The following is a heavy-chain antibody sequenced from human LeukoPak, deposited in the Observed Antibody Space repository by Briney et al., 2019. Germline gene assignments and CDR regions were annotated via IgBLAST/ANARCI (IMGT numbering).Heavy chain of an antibody. D-gene: IGHD2-2*01. Sequence: QPGGSLRLSCAASGFTFSSYWMSWVRRAPGKGLEWVAIIKQDGSEKYYVDSVKGRFTISRDNARNSLYLQMNSLRAEDTAVYYCCTTSYFYGMDVWGRGTTVTVSS. J-gene: IGHJ6*02. CDR3: CTTSYFYGMDV. CDR1: GFTFSSYW. CDR2: IKQDGSEK. V-gene: IGHV3-7*01.